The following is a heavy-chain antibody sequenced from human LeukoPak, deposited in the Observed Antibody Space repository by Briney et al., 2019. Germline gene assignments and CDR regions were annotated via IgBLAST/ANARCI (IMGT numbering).Heavy chain of an antibody. CDR3: ARESGTVLRFLEWLPQAAFDI. V-gene: IGHV3-23*01. J-gene: IGHJ3*02. CDR2: LSSSGEST. D-gene: IGHD3-3*01. Sequence: GGSLRLSCAASGFIFSSNAMSWVRQAPGKGLEWVAALSSSGESTYYADSVKGRFTISRDNAKNSLYLQMNSLRAEDTAVYYCARESGTVLRFLEWLPQAAFDIWGQGTMVTVSS. CDR1: GFIFSSNA.